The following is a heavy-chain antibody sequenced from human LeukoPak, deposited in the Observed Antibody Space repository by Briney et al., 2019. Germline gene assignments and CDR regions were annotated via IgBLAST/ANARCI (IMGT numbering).Heavy chain of an antibody. CDR3: AREDAYYDILTGYYTLYYFDY. V-gene: IGHV1-69*04. CDR2: IIPILGIA. CDR1: GYSFSSYY. Sequence: GASVKVSCKASGYSFSSYYMHWVRQAPGQGLEWMGRIIPILGIANYAQKFQGRVTITADKSTSTAYMELSSLRSEDTAVYYCAREDAYYDILTGYYTLYYFDYWGQGTLVTVSS. D-gene: IGHD3-9*01. J-gene: IGHJ4*02.